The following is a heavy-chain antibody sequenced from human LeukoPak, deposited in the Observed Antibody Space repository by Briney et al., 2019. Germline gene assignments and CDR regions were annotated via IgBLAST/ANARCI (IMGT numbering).Heavy chain of an antibody. Sequence: PGGSLRLSCAASGFTFSDYVMHWVRQAPGKGLEWVAVISYDGTNKYYADSVKGRFTISRDNSKNTLYLQMNSLRAEDTAVYYCAKDSSSGWTSFDYWGQGTLVTVSS. CDR3: AKDSSSGWTSFDY. CDR1: GFTFSDYV. CDR2: ISYDGTNK. D-gene: IGHD6-19*01. J-gene: IGHJ4*02. V-gene: IGHV3-30-3*01.